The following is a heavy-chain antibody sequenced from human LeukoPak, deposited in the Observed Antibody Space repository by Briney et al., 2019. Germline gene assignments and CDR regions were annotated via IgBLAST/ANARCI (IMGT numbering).Heavy chain of an antibody. Sequence: SETLSLTCTVSGGSISSYYWSWIRQPPGKGLEWIGYIYYSGSTNYNPSLKSRVTISVDTSKNQFSLKLSSVTAADTAVYYCAKQAVAGPYWYFDLWGRGTLVTVSS. V-gene: IGHV4-59*08. CDR3: AKQAVAGPYWYFDL. D-gene: IGHD6-19*01. CDR1: GGSISSYY. CDR2: IYYSGST. J-gene: IGHJ2*01.